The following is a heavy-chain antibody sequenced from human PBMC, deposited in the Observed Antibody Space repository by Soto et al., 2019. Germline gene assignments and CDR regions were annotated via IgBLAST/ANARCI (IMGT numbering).Heavy chain of an antibody. CDR2: IYYSGST. V-gene: IGHV4-59*08. J-gene: IGHJ6*03. CDR3: ARNPPHHYYYLDV. CDR1: GGSISSYY. Sequence: SETLSLACTVSGGSISSYYWSWIRQPPGKGLEWIGYIYYSGSTNYNPSLKSRVTISVDTSKNQFSLKLSSVTAADTAVYYCARNPPHHYYYLDVWGKGTTVTVSS.